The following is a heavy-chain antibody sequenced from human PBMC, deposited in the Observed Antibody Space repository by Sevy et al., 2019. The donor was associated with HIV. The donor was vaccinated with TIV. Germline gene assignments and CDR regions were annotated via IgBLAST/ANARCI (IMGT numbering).Heavy chain of an antibody. Sequence: SETLSLTCTVSGGSISSYYWSWIRQPPGKGLEWIGYIYYSGSTDYNPSLKSRVTMSVDTSRNQFSLRLTSVTAADTAVYYCARDKGRIMDVRGKGTTVTVSS. CDR1: GGSISSYY. V-gene: IGHV4-59*01. CDR3: ARDKGRIMDV. D-gene: IGHD3-10*01. CDR2: IYYSGST. J-gene: IGHJ6*03.